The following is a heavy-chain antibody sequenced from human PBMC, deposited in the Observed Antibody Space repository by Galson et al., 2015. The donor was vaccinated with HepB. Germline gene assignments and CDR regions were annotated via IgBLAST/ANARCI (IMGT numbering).Heavy chain of an antibody. CDR2: IGGSGDTT. J-gene: IGHJ3*01. Sequence: SLRLSCAASGFTFRNYAMTWVRLAPGKGLEWVSSIGGSGDTTFYADSVVGRFTISRDDSKDTLYLQMNSLRAEDTALYYCAKGRRRHTSSWYGAFDVWGQGTMVTVSS. CDR1: GFTFRNYA. CDR3: AKGRRRHTSSWYGAFDV. V-gene: IGHV3-23*01. D-gene: IGHD6-13*01.